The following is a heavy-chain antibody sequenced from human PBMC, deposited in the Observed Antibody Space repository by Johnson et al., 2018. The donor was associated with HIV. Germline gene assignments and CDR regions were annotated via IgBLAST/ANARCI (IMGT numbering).Heavy chain of an antibody. J-gene: IGHJ3*02. Sequence: QVQLVESGGGVVQPGTSLRLSCAGSGFTFSSYGMHWVRQAPGKGLEWVALISNDGSNKYYADSVKGRFTVSRDNTKNTLFLEMNSLRPEDTAVYYCVKERQLVRSFDIWGQGTMVTVSS. D-gene: IGHD6-6*01. V-gene: IGHV3-30*18. CDR3: VKERQLVRSFDI. CDR1: GFTFSSYG. CDR2: ISNDGSNK.